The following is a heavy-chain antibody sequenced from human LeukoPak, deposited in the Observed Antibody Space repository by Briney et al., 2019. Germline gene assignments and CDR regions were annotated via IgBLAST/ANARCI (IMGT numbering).Heavy chain of an antibody. D-gene: IGHD6-13*01. Sequence: GGSQRLSCAVSGFTLSDYWMNWVRQAPRKGLEWVASIKQDGGEKSYVDSVKGRFTISRDNTKNSLYLQMSSLRAEDTAVYYCARDGTAPGLYFDLWGQGTLVTVSS. CDR2: IKQDGGEK. CDR3: ARDGTAPGLYFDL. J-gene: IGHJ4*01. V-gene: IGHV3-7*01. CDR1: GFTLSDYW.